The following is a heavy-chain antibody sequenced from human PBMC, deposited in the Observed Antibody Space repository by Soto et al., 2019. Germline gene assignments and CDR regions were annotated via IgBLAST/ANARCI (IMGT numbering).Heavy chain of an antibody. CDR2: ISGSGGST. CDR1: GFTFRSYA. V-gene: IGHV3-23*01. J-gene: IGHJ5*02. D-gene: IGHD2-2*01. Sequence: TGGSLRLSCAASGFTFRSYAMSWVRQAPGKGLEWVSAISGSGGSTYYADSVKGRFTISRDNSKNTLYLQMNSLRAEDTAVYYCAKVPPPGGYCSSPSCNQDPSFDPWGKETLVTVAS. CDR3: AKVPPPGGYCSSPSCNQDPSFDP.